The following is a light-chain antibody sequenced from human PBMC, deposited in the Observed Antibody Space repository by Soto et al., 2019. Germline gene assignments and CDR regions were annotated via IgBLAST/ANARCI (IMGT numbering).Light chain of an antibody. CDR1: SSDVGGYNY. Sequence: QSVLTQPASVSGSPGQSITISCTGTSSDVGGYNYVSWYQQHPGEAPKLMIYDVSNRPSGVSNRFSGSKSGNTASLTISGLQAEDEADYYCSSYTSSSTVFGGGTKVTVL. CDR2: DVS. J-gene: IGLJ2*01. CDR3: SSYTSSSTV. V-gene: IGLV2-14*01.